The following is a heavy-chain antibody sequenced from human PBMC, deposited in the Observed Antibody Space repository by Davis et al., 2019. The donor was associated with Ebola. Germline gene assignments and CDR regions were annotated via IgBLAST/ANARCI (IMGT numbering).Heavy chain of an antibody. CDR1: GDSVSSGG. Sequence: HSQTLSLTCVISGDSVSSGGWNWIRQSPSRGLEWLGRTYYSSKWYNDYAVSVRSRITINPDTSKNQFSLHLNSVTPEDTALYYCARGWLRGGLDVWGEGTTVTVSS. V-gene: IGHV6-1*01. CDR2: TYYSSKWYN. D-gene: IGHD5-18*01. J-gene: IGHJ6*04. CDR3: ARGWLRGGLDV.